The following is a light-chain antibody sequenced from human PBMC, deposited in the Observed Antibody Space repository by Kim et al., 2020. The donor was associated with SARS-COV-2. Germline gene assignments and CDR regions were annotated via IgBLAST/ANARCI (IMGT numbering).Light chain of an antibody. CDR3: QTWATGIEV. Sequence: QLVLTQSPSASASLGASVKLTCTLSSGHSTYAVAWHQQQPEKGPRFLMKLRSDGSHTKGDGIPDRFSGSSSGAERYLTISSLQSEDEADYYCQTWATGIEVFGGGTKLTVL. J-gene: IGLJ3*02. CDR2: LRSDGSH. CDR1: SGHSTYA. V-gene: IGLV4-69*01.